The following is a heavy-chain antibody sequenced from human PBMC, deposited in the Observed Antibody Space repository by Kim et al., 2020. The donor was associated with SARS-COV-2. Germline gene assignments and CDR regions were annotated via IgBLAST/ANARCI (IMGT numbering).Heavy chain of an antibody. CDR1: GGSISSSSYY. V-gene: IGHV4-39*01. CDR2: IYYSGST. J-gene: IGHJ4*02. CDR3: ASGVVAAEYFDY. Sequence: SETLSLTCTVSGGSISSSSYYWGWIRQPPGKGLEWIGSIYYSGSTYYNPSLKSRVTISVDTSKNQFSLKLSSVTAADTAVYYCASGVVAAEYFDYWGQGTLVTVSS. D-gene: IGHD6-19*01.